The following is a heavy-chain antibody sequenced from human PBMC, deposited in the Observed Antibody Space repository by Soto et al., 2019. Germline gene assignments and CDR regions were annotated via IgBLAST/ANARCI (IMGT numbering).Heavy chain of an antibody. V-gene: IGHV3-23*01. CDR1: GFTFSSYA. CDR2: INSKGTGT. J-gene: IGHJ4*02. Sequence: GGSLRLSCAASGFTFSSYAIHWVRQAPGKGLEWVSVINSKGTGTYYADSVKGRFTISRDNSKNTLWLQMNSLRAEDTALYYCARDVETAIGPLNLDLWGQGTLVTVCS. D-gene: IGHD5-18*01. CDR3: ARDVETAIGPLNLDL.